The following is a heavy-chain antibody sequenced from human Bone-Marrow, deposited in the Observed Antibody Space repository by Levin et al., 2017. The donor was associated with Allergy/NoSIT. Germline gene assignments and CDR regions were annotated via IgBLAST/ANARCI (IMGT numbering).Heavy chain of an antibody. J-gene: IGHJ4*02. CDR3: AREGEYGDSYD. CDR1: VGSIRSGGYY. CDR2: IYHSVTT. D-gene: IGHD4-17*01. V-gene: IGHV4-31*03. Sequence: PSETLSLTCSDSVGSIRSGGYYWNWIRQHPGKGLEWIGYIYHSVTTNYNPSFKSRVTISEDRSKNEVYLKLNSVTVADTAIYYCAREGEYGDSYDWGQGILVTVSS.